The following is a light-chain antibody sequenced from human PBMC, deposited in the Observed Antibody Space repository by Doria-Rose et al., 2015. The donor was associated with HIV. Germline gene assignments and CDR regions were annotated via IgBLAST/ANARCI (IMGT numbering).Light chain of an antibody. CDR2: GNI. V-gene: IGLV1-40*01. J-gene: IGLJ1*01. Sequence: QTVVTQEPSVSEAPGQRVTISCTGGSSNIGAGYDVHWYQQPPGTAPKLLIYGNINRPSGIPDRISGSKSGTSASLAITGLQAEDEADYYCQSYDSSLSGYVFGTGTKVTVL. CDR3: QSYDSSLSGYV. CDR1: SSNIGAGYD.